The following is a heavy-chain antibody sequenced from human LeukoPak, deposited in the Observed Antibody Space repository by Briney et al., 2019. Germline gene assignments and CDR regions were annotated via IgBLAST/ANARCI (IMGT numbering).Heavy chain of an antibody. V-gene: IGHV3-21*01. CDR3: AREEVVVPAAPLDY. CDR2: ISSSSSYI. CDR1: GFTFSSYS. Sequence: GGSLRLSCAASGFTFSSYSMNWVRQAPGKGLEWVSSISSSSSYIYYADSVKGRFTISRDNAKNSLYLQMNSLRAEDTAVYYCAREEVVVPAAPLDYWGQGTLVTVSS. D-gene: IGHD2-2*01. J-gene: IGHJ4*02.